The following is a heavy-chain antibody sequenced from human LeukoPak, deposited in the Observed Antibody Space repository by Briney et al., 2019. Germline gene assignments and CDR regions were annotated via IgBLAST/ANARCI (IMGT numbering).Heavy chain of an antibody. Sequence: SETLSLTCTVSGGSISSSSYYWGWIRQPPGKGLEWIGSIYYSGSTYYNPSLKSRVTISIDTSKNQFSLKLSSVTAADTAVYYCARDRFYDSSGYAYNWFDPWGQGTLVTVSS. CDR1: GGSISSSSYY. CDR3: ARDRFYDSSGYAYNWFDP. J-gene: IGHJ5*02. CDR2: IYYSGST. D-gene: IGHD3-22*01. V-gene: IGHV4-39*07.